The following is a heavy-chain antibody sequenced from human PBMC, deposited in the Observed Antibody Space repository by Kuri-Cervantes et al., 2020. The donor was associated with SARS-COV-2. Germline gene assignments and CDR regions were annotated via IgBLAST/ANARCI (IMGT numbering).Heavy chain of an antibody. CDR1: GFSLSNARMG. D-gene: IGHD3-3*01. CDR3: AHRPPGFWSGYFDY. CDR2: IFSNDEK. V-gene: IGHV2-26*01. J-gene: IGHJ4*02. Sequence: SGPTLVKPTETLTLTCTVSGFSLSNARMGVSWIRQPPGKALEWLAHIFSNDEKSYSTSLKSRLTISKDTSKNQVVLTMTNMDPVDTAAYYCAHRPPGFWSGYFDYWGQGTLVTVSS.